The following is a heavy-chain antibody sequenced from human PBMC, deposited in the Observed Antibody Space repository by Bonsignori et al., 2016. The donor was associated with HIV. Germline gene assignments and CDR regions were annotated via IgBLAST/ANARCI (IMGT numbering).Heavy chain of an antibody. J-gene: IGHJ4*02. V-gene: IGHV1-2*02. Sequence: WVRQAPGQGLEWMGWINPNSGGTNYAQKFQGRVTMTRDTSISTAYMELSRLRSDDTAVYYCARHIVVVPAALDYWGQGTLVTVSS. CDR2: INPNSGGT. CDR3: ARHIVVVPAALDY. D-gene: IGHD2-2*01.